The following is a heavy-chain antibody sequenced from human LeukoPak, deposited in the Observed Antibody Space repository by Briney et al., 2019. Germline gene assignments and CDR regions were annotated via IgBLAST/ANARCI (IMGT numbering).Heavy chain of an antibody. CDR1: GFTFSSYA. J-gene: IGHJ4*02. V-gene: IGHV3-30-3*01. D-gene: IGHD4-17*01. CDR2: ISYDGANK. CDR3: ARETGSAVGSTDFDY. Sequence: GGSLRLSWAASGFTFSSYAMHWVRQAPGKGLEWVAVISYDGANKYYADSVKGRFTSSRDNSKNTLYLQMNSLRVEDTAVYYCARETGSAVGSTDFDYWGQGTLVTVSS.